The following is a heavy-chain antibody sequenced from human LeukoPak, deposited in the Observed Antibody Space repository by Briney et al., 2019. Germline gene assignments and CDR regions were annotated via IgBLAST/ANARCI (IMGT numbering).Heavy chain of an antibody. CDR3: ATDDLVHDSSKAY. J-gene: IGHJ4*02. V-gene: IGHV1-18*01. CDR2: ISAYNGNT. D-gene: IGHD3-22*01. Sequence: ASVKVSCKASGYTFNSFGISWVRQAPGQGLEWMGWISAYNGNTNYAQKLQSRVTMTTDTSTSTAYMELRSLRSEDTAVYYCATDDLVHDSSKAYWGQGTLVTVSS. CDR1: GYTFNSFG.